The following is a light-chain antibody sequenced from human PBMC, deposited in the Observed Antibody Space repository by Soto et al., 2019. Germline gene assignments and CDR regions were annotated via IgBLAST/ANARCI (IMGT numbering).Light chain of an antibody. Sequence: QSVLTQSASVSGSPGQSITFSCTGTSSDVGGFNYVSWYQQHPGKAPTLIIYEVSNRPSGVSRRFSGSKSGKTASLTISGLQAEDEADYYCSSYTSSSTRIFGTGTKVTVL. V-gene: IGLV2-14*01. J-gene: IGLJ1*01. CDR3: SSYTSSSTRI. CDR2: EVS. CDR1: SSDVGGFNY.